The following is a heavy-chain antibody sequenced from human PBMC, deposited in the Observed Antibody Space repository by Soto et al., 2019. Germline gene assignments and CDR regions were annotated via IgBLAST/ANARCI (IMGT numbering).Heavy chain of an antibody. CDR1: GFTFSSYS. V-gene: IGHV3-48*01. Sequence: GGSLRLSCAASGFTFSSYSMNWVRQAPGKGLEWVSYISSSSSTIYYADSVKGRFTISKDNAKNTLYLQMNSLKAEDTAVYYCSKAACSGGSCPHYYYYGMDVWGQGTTVTVSS. CDR3: SKAACSGGSCPHYYYYGMDV. J-gene: IGHJ6*02. D-gene: IGHD2-15*01. CDR2: ISSSSSTI.